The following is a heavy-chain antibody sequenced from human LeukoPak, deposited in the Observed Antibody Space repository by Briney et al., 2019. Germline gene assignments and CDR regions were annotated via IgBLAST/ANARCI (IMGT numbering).Heavy chain of an antibody. Sequence: PSETLSLTCFVSGASISRHYWTWMQHTPGQGLHWIGYIHSTGTTNYNPSLKSRVTMSLDTSKNQFSLRLNSVAAADTAVYYCARSEYVWGGYRLDFWGQGALVTVSS. J-gene: IGHJ4*02. CDR2: IHSTGTT. CDR1: GASISRHY. D-gene: IGHD3-16*02. V-gene: IGHV4-4*08. CDR3: ARSEYVWGGYRLDF.